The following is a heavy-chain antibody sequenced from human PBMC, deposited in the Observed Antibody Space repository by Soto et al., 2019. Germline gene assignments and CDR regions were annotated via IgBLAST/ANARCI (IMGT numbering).Heavy chain of an antibody. CDR1: CGSISSSSYY. D-gene: IGHD4-17*01. V-gene: IGHV4-39*01. CDR2: IYYSGST. J-gene: IGHJ5*02. CDR3: ARPNQDYGDYPYNWFDP. Sequence: SETLSLTCTVSCGSISSSSYYWGWIRQPPGKGLEWIGSIYYSGSTYYNPSLKSRVTISVDTSKNQFSLKLSSVTAADTAVYYCARPNQDYGDYPYNWFDPWGQGTLVTVSS.